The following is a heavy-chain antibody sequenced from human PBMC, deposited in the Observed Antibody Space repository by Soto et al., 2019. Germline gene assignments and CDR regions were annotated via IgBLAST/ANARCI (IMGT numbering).Heavy chain of an antibody. CDR1: GFTFSSYA. CDR3: AKTANGWFSAFDL. CDR2: ISGSGGTT. Sequence: EVQLLESGGGLVQPGGSLRLSCAASGFTFSSYAMSWVRQAPGKGLEWVSAISGSGGTTYYADSVKGRFTFSRDNSKNTLYLQMNRLRAEDTAVYYCAKTANGWFSAFDLWGQGTMVTVSS. J-gene: IGHJ3*01. V-gene: IGHV3-23*01. D-gene: IGHD6-19*01.